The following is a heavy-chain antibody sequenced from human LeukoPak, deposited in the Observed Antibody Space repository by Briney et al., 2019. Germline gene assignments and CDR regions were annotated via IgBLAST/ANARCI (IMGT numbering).Heavy chain of an antibody. J-gene: IGHJ5*01. V-gene: IGHV4-59*08. CDR1: GGTISCYY. CDR3: ARYFYGGYAGVDS. Sequence: SETLPLTCTVTGGTISCYYWSWIRPPPGKGLAGIGHIFYCGSTTYNYNPSLKSRVTISLDTSKNQFSLKLSSVTAADTAVYYCARYFYGGYAGVDSWGQGTLVTVSS. D-gene: IGHD4-23*01. CDR2: IFYCGST.